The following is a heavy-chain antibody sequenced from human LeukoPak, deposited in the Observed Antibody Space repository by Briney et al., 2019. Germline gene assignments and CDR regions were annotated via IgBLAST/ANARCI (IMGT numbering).Heavy chain of an antibody. J-gene: IGHJ4*02. CDR2: INPSGGST. D-gene: IGHD6-19*01. V-gene: IGHV1-46*03. CDR1: GFTFTSYY. Sequence: PGGSLRLSCAASGFTFTSYYMHWVRQAPGQGLEWMGIINPSGGSTSYAQKFQGRVTMTRDTSTSTVYMELSSLRSEDTAVYYCARVKQWLAAGLDYWGQGTLVTVTS. CDR3: ARVKQWLAAGLDY.